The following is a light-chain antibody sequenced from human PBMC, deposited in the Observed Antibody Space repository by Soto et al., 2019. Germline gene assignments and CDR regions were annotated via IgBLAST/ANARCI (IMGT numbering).Light chain of an antibody. J-gene: IGKJ1*01. CDR1: QSLVHSDGNTY. CDR3: MQATQLWT. V-gene: IGKV2-24*01. CDR2: KTS. Sequence: DIVMTQTPLSSPVSLGQPASISCRSSQSLVHSDGNTYLSWLHQRPGQPPRLLIYKTSNRFSGVPDRFSGSGEGTDFTLKISRVEAEDVGVYYCMQATQLWTFGQGTKVEI.